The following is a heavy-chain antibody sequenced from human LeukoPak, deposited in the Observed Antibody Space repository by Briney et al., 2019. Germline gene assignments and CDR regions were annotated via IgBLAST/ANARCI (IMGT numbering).Heavy chain of an antibody. J-gene: IGHJ4*02. Sequence: PGGSLRLSCAASGFTFDDYAMHWVRQAPGKGLEWVSGISWNSGSIGYADSVKSRFTISRDNAKNSLYLQMNSLRAEDTALYYCAKDTSSSWYGSGSFDYWGQGTLVTVSS. D-gene: IGHD6-13*01. CDR2: ISWNSGSI. CDR3: AKDTSSSWYGSGSFDY. V-gene: IGHV3-9*01. CDR1: GFTFDDYA.